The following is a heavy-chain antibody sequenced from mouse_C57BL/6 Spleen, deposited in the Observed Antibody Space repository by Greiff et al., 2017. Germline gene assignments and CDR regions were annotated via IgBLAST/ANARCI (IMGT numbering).Heavy chain of an antibody. V-gene: IGHV1-55*01. Sequence: QVQLQQPGAELVKPGASVKMSCKASGYTFTSYWITWVKQRPGQGLEWIGDIYPGSGSTNYNQKFKSKATLTVDPSSSPAYMQLSSLTSEDSAVYYYARGDYYGSSDWGKGTTLTVSS. J-gene: IGHJ2*01. CDR1: GYTFTSYW. D-gene: IGHD1-1*01. CDR3: ARGDYYGSSD. CDR2: IYPGSGST.